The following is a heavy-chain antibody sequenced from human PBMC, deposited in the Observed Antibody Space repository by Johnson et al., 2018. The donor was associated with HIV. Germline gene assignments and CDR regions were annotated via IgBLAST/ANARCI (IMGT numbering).Heavy chain of an antibody. Sequence: VQLVESGGGLIQPGGSLRLSCAASGFTVSSSYMSWVRQAPGKGLEWVSVIYSGDSEYYADSVKGRFTISRDTSRDTLYLQMTSLRPEDTAVYYCARGRKDIAAGDGLDTDGFDTWGQGTMVT. CDR1: GFTVSSSY. CDR2: IYSGDSE. V-gene: IGHV3-66*03. D-gene: IGHD6-13*01. J-gene: IGHJ3*02. CDR3: ARGRKDIAAGDGLDTDGFDT.